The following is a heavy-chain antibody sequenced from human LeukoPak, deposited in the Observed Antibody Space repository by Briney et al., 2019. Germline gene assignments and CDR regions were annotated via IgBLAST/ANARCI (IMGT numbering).Heavy chain of an antibody. Sequence: SETLSLTCTVSGGSISSYSWNWIRQPAGKGLEWVGRIYTSGSTKYNSSLESRVTMSVDTSKNQFSLKLSSVTAADTAVCYCARDFYGDYYDYWGQGTLVTVSS. CDR3: ARDFYGDYYDY. CDR1: GGSISSYS. J-gene: IGHJ4*02. CDR2: IYTSGST. D-gene: IGHD4-17*01. V-gene: IGHV4-4*07.